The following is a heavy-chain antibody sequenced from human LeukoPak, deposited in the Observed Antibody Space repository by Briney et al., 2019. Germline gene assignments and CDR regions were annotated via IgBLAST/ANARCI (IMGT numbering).Heavy chain of an antibody. CDR1: GFTFRSYT. CDR3: AKEMGVAAGVPYYFDY. Sequence: GGSLRLSCAASGFTFRSYTMSWVRQAPGKGPEWVSALSGSGGSTYYADFVKGRFTISRDNPKNTLYLQMNSLRAEDTAVYHCAKEMGVAAGVPYYFDYWGQGTLVTVSS. CDR2: LSGSGGST. J-gene: IGHJ4*02. D-gene: IGHD6-13*01. V-gene: IGHV3-23*01.